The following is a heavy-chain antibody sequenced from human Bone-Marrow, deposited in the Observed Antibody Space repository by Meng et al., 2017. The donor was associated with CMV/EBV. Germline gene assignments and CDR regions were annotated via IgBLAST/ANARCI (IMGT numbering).Heavy chain of an antibody. J-gene: IGHJ4*02. Sequence: SETLSLTCTVSGGSISSYYWSWIRQPPGKGLEWIGYIYYSGSTNYNPSLKSRVTISVDTSKNQFSLKLSSVTAADTAVYYCARGTGYYTLFDYWGQRTLVTVSS. CDR1: GGSISSYY. CDR2: IYYSGST. CDR3: ARGTGYYTLFDY. D-gene: IGHD3/OR15-3a*01. V-gene: IGHV4-59*01.